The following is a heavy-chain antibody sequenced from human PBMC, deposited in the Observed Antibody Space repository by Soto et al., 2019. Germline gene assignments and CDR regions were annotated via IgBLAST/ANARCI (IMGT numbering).Heavy chain of an antibody. CDR3: ARESEDLTSNFDY. CDR2: KKQDGSEK. J-gene: IGHJ4*02. V-gene: IGHV3-7*01. CDR1: GFTFSHYW. Sequence: GGSLRLSCAASGFTFSHYWISWVRQAPGKGLEWVANKKQDGSEKYYGDSRKGRFTISRDNAKNSLYLEMNSLRAEDTDVYYCARESEDLTSNFDYWGQGTLVTVSS.